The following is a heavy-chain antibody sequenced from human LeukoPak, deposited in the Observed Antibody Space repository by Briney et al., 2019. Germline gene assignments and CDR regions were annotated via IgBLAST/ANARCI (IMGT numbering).Heavy chain of an antibody. Sequence: GGSLTLSCAASGFTFSSYAISWVRQAPGKGLEWVSAISGSGGSTYYADSVQGRFTITRDNSKNTLYLQMNSLRADDTAVYYCAKSREWLVLGSIDYWGQGTLVTVSS. CDR3: AKSREWLVLGSIDY. CDR2: ISGSGGST. J-gene: IGHJ4*02. D-gene: IGHD6-19*01. V-gene: IGHV3-23*01. CDR1: GFTFSSYA.